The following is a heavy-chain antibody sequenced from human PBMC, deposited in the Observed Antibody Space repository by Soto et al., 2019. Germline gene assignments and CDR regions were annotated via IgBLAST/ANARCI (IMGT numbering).Heavy chain of an antibody. V-gene: IGHV3-33*01. CDR2: IWYDGSNK. Sequence: VGSLRLSCAASGFTFSSYGMHWVRQAPGKGLEWVAVIWYDGSNKYYADSVKGRFTISRDNSKNTLYLQMNSLRAEDTAVYYCARDQGSSWLDYWGQGTLVTVSS. CDR1: GFTFSSYG. D-gene: IGHD6-13*01. J-gene: IGHJ4*02. CDR3: ARDQGSSWLDY.